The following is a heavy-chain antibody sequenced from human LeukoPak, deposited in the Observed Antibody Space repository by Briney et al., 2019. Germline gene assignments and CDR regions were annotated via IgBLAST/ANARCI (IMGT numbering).Heavy chain of an antibody. Sequence: PRGSLSLSCAASGFTFSSYAMHWVRQAPGKGLEWVAVISYDGSNKYYADSVKGRFTISRDNSNNTLYLQMNSLRAEDTAVYYCARDSMVGGVIFYFDYWGQGTLVTVSS. D-gene: IGHD3-10*01. CDR3: ARDSMVGGVIFYFDY. CDR1: GFTFSSYA. J-gene: IGHJ4*02. V-gene: IGHV3-30*04. CDR2: ISYDGSNK.